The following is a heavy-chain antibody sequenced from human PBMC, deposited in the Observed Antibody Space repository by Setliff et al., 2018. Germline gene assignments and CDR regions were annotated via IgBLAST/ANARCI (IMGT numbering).Heavy chain of an antibody. CDR1: GITFSDYF. Sequence: PGGSLRLSCAASGITFSDYFMSWIRQAPGKGLEWLSHISDSSRTHTAYADSVRGRFTISRDNSKNTLYLQMNSLRVEDTAVYYCAKDTYYYDSSGYYVFDYWGQGTLVTVSS. CDR2: ISDSSRTHT. CDR3: AKDTYYYDSSGYYVFDY. D-gene: IGHD3-22*01. J-gene: IGHJ4*02. V-gene: IGHV3-11*06.